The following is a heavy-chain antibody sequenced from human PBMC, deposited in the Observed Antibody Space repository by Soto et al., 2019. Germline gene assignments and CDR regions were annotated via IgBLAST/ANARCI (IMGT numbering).Heavy chain of an antibody. J-gene: IGHJ4*02. CDR2: IYYSGTT. V-gene: IGHV4-31*03. D-gene: IGHD5-18*01. Sequence: PSETLSLTCIVSGGSISSEGYYWSWFRQLPGKGLEWIGDIYYSGTTYHNPSLRSRLTISGDASKNQFSLKLSSVTAADTALYYCARGRGYSYGPYYFDYWGQGTLVTVSS. CDR1: GGSISSEGYY. CDR3: ARGRGYSYGPYYFDY.